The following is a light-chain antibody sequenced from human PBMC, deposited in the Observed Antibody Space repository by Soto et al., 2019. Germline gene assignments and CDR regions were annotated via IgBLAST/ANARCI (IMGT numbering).Light chain of an antibody. CDR1: QGIGSW. J-gene: IGKJ4*01. V-gene: IGKV1-12*01. Sequence: DIQMTQSPSSVSASVGDRVSLTCRASQGIGSWLAWYQQRPGKAPKLLIYGASGLQGGVPARFSGRGSGTDFTLIISSLQPEDVGIYYCQQANNFPLTFGGGTKADIK. CDR3: QQANNFPLT. CDR2: GAS.